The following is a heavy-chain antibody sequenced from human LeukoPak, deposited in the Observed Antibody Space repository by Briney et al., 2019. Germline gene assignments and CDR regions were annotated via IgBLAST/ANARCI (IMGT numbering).Heavy chain of an antibody. V-gene: IGHV3-23*01. CDR1: GFTFSNYP. J-gene: IGHJ4*02. D-gene: IGHD6-13*01. CDR2: VSDNGGST. Sequence: GGSLRLSCAASGFTFSNYPMSWVRQAPGRGLEWVSIVSDNGGSTYYADSVKGRFSISRDNSKNSLYLQMNSLRAEDTAVYYCATDYSSSWYGGQGTLVTVSS. CDR3: ATDYSSSWY.